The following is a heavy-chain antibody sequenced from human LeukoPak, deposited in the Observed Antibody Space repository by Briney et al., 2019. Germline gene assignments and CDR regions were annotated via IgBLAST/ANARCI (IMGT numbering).Heavy chain of an antibody. CDR2: ISSSSSTI. CDR3: ARGLGYYDSSGYYYNWFDP. V-gene: IGHV3-48*01. Sequence: GGSLRLSCAASGFTFSSYSMNWVRQAPGKGLEWVSYISSSSSTIYYADSVKGRFTIFRDNAKNSLYLQMNSLRAEDTAVYYCARGLGYYDSSGYYYNWFDPWGQGTLVTVSS. D-gene: IGHD3-22*01. J-gene: IGHJ5*02. CDR1: GFTFSSYS.